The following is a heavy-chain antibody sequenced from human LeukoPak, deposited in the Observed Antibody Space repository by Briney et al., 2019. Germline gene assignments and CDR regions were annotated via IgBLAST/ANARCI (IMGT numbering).Heavy chain of an antibody. D-gene: IGHD2-15*01. CDR3: ARQYCSGGSCYYGMDV. Sequence: KSGGSLRLSCEGSGFTFSDYYMTWIRQAPGKGLEWVSYISSTSIYTNYADSVEGRFTISRDNAKNSLYLQMNSLRVEDTAVYYCARQYCSGGSCYYGMDVWGQGTTVTVSS. CDR1: GFTFSDYY. V-gene: IGHV3-11*03. CDR2: ISSTSIYT. J-gene: IGHJ6*02.